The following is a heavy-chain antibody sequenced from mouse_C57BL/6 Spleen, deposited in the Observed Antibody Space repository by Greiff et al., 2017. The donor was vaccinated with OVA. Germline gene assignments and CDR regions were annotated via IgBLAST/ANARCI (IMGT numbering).Heavy chain of an antibody. Sequence: QVQLKESGAELVKPGASVKISCKASGYAFSSYWMNWVKQRPGKGLEWIGQIYPGDGDTNYNGKFKGKATLTADKSSSTAYMQLSSLTSEDSAVYFCAREGPGSSYEVWGTGTTVTVSS. J-gene: IGHJ1*03. CDR3: AREGPGSSYEV. CDR2: IYPGDGDT. V-gene: IGHV1-80*01. CDR1: GYAFSSYW. D-gene: IGHD1-1*01.